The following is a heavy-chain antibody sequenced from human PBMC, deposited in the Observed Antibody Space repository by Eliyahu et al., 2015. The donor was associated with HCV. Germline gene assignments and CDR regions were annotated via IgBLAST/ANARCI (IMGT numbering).Heavy chain of an antibody. V-gene: IGHV3-23*01. CDR2: ISGSGGST. D-gene: IGHD3-3*01. Sequence: EVQLLESGGGLVQPGGSLRLSCAASGFTFSSYAMSWARQAPGKGLEWVSAISGSGGSTYYADSVKGRFTISRDNSKNTLYLQMNSLRAEDTAVYYCAKVRTYYDFWSGYNYVDYFDYWGQGTLVTVSS. J-gene: IGHJ4*02. CDR1: GFTFSSYA. CDR3: AKVRTYYDFWSGYNYVDYFDY.